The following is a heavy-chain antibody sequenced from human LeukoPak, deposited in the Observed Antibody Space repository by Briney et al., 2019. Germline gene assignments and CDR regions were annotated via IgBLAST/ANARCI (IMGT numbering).Heavy chain of an antibody. CDR1: GFTFSSYA. Sequence: VGCLRLSCAASGFTFSSYAMHWVRQAPGKGLEYVSAISSNGGSTYYANSVKGRFTISRDNSKNTLYLQMGSLRAEDMAVYYCARDSHYGVDVWGQGTTVTVSS. CDR2: ISSNGGST. CDR3: ARDSHYGVDV. V-gene: IGHV3-64*01. J-gene: IGHJ6*02.